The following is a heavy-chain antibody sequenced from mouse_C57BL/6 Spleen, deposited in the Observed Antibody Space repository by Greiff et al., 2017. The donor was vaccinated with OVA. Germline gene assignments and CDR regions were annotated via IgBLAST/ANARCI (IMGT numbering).Heavy chain of an antibody. D-gene: IGHD1-1*01. CDR3: ARQGYGSRYAMDY. CDR2: IDTSDSET. J-gene: IGHJ4*01. CDR1: GYTFTSYW. Sequence: QVQLQQPGAELVRPGSSVKLSCKASGYTFTSYWMHWVKQRPIQGLEWIGNIDTSDSETHYNQKFKDKATLTVDKSSSTAYMQLSSLTSEDSAVYYCARQGYGSRYAMDYWGQGTSVTVSS. V-gene: IGHV1-52*01.